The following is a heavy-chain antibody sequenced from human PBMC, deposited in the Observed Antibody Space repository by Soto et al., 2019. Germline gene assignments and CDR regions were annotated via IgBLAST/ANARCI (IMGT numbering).Heavy chain of an antibody. J-gene: IGHJ6*03. CDR2: IYYSGST. CDR1: GGSISSSSYY. V-gene: IGHV4-39*02. CDR3: AREVMTKLPGYDFWSGYSAYYYYYMDV. Sequence: SETLSLTCTVSGGSISSSSYYWGWIRQPPGKGLEWIGSIYYSGSTYYNPSLKSRVTISVDTSKNQFSLKLSSVTAADTAVYYCAREVMTKLPGYDFWSGYSAYYYYYMDVWGKGTTVTVSS. D-gene: IGHD3-3*01.